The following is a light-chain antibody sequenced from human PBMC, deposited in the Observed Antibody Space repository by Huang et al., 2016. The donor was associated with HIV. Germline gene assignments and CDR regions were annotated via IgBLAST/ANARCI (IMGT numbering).Light chain of an antibody. V-gene: IGKV1-6*01. CDR2: DAS. J-gene: IGKJ3*01. CDR1: QGIRND. CDR3: LQDYNYPLT. Sequence: AIQMTQSPSSLSASVGDRVTITCRASQGIRNDLGWYQQKPGKAPKLMIYDASSLQSGVPSRFSGSGSGTDFTLTISSLQPEDFATYYCLQDYNYPLTFGPGTKVDIK.